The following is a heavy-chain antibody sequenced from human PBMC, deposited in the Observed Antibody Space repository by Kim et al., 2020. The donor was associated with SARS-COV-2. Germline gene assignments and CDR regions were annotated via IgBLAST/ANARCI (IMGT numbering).Heavy chain of an antibody. CDR1: GGSISSGDYY. CDR2: IYYSGST. Sequence: SETLSLTCTVSGGSISSGDYYWSWIRQPPGKGLEWIGYIYYSGSTYYNPSLKSRVTISVDTSKNQFSLKLSSVTAADTAVYYCASGMVRGVIIDYWGQGTLVTVSS. CDR3: ASGMVRGVIIDY. J-gene: IGHJ4*02. V-gene: IGHV4-30-4*01. D-gene: IGHD3-10*01.